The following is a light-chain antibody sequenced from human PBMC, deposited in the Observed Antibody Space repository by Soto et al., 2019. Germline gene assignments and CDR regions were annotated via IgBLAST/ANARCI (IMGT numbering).Light chain of an antibody. CDR3: QVWDATNDHHV. CDR1: NIGSKS. CDR2: YDS. Sequence: VLTQSPSVSVAPGQTATITCGGNNIGSKSVNWYQQKAGQAPVLVMSYDSDRPSGIPERFSGSNSGNTATLTLSRVESGDEADYYCQVWDATNDHHVFGSGTKVTVL. V-gene: IGLV3-21*01. J-gene: IGLJ1*01.